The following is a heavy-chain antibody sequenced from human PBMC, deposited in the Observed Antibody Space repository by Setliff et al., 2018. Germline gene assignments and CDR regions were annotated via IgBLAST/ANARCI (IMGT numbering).Heavy chain of an antibody. V-gene: IGHV1-18*01. CDR2: ISAYNGHT. CDR3: ARGTPPRYTGYSDGWAPFDF. D-gene: IGHD6-19*01. CDR1: GYTFTSYG. J-gene: IGHJ4*02. Sequence: ASVKVSCKASGYTFTSYGISWVRQAPGQGLEWMGYISAYNGHTNYAEKVQGRIAMTTDTSTNTAYMELRNLRSDDTAVYYCARGTPPRYTGYSDGWAPFDFWGQGTLVTVSS.